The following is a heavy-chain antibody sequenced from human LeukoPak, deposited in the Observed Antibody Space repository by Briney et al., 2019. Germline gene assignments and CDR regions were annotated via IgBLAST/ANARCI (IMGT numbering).Heavy chain of an antibody. CDR2: INSDGSST. CDR1: GFTFSSYW. J-gene: IGHJ3*02. CDR3: ARDQGLRTYAFDI. D-gene: IGHD3-16*01. V-gene: IGHV3-74*01. Sequence: GESLRLSCAASGFTFSSYWMHWVRQAPGKGLVWVSRINSDGSSTSYADSVEGRFTISRDNAKNTLYLQMNSLRAEDTAVYYCARDQGLRTYAFDIWGQGTMVTVSS.